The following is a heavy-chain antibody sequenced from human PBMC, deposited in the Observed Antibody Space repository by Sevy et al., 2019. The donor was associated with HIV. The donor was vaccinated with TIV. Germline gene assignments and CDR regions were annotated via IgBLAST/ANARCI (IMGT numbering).Heavy chain of an antibody. Sequence: GGSLRLSCAASGFTFSSYAMHWVRQAPGKGLEWVAVISYDGSNKYYADSVKGRFTISRDNSKNTLYLQMNSLRAEDTAVYYCARGQRGPRSSYFDYWGQGTLVTVSS. D-gene: IGHD3-10*01. CDR3: ARGQRGPRSSYFDY. V-gene: IGHV3-30-3*01. CDR1: GFTFSSYA. CDR2: ISYDGSNK. J-gene: IGHJ4*02.